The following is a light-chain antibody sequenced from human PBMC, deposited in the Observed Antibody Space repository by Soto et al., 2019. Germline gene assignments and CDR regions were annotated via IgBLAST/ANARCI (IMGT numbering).Light chain of an antibody. Sequence: EIVMTQSPATLSVSPGERATLSCRASQSVSSNLAWYQQKPGQTPRLLIYGASTRATGIAARFSGSGSGTEFTLTISGLQSEDFATYYCQQYNNWPVTFGGGTKVDI. CDR3: QQYNNWPVT. CDR2: GAS. CDR1: QSVSSN. V-gene: IGKV3D-15*01. J-gene: IGKJ4*01.